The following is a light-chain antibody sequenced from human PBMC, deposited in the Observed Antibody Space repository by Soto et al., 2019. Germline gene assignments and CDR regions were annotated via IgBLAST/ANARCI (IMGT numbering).Light chain of an antibody. CDR1: NIGSKS. V-gene: IGLV3-21*04. Sequence: SYELTQPPSVSVAPGQTARITCGGNNIGSKSVHWYQQQPGQAPVLVIYYDSDRHSGIPERFSGSNSGNTATLTISRVEAGDEADYYCQVWDSSSDHPSYVFGTGTKVTVL. J-gene: IGLJ1*01. CDR2: YDS. CDR3: QVWDSSSDHPSYV.